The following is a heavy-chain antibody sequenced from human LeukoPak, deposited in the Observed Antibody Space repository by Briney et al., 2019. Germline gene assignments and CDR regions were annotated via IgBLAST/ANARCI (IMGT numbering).Heavy chain of an antibody. CDR3: AGDTPRDYYDSSGYYSALGY. Sequence: ASVKVSCKASGYTFTSYYMHWVRQAPGQGLEWMGIINPSGGSTSYAQKFQGRVTMTRDTSTSTVYMELSSLRSEDTAVYYCAGDTPRDYYDSSGYYSALGYWGQGTLVTVSS. CDR1: GYTFTSYY. CDR2: INPSGGST. V-gene: IGHV1-46*01. D-gene: IGHD3-22*01. J-gene: IGHJ4*02.